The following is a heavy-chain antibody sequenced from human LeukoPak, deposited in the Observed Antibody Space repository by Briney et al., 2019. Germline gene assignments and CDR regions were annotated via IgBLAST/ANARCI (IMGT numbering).Heavy chain of an antibody. Sequence: SETLSLTCTVAGGSISSHSWSWLRQPAGKGLEWIGRIKTSGTTHYNPSLKSRVTISVDKSKNQFSLKLSSVTAADTAVYYCARASPLYGSGSYYYYYYMDVWGKGTTVTVSS. CDR3: ARASPLYGSGSYYYYYYMDV. CDR1: GGSISSHS. V-gene: IGHV4-4*07. CDR2: IKTSGTT. J-gene: IGHJ6*03. D-gene: IGHD3-10*01.